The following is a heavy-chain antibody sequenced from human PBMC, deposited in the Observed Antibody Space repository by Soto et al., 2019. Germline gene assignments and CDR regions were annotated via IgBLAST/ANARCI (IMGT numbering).Heavy chain of an antibody. CDR3: ARDEGYYYGSG. Sequence: QVQLQESGPGLVKPSQTLSLTCTVSGGSITSGYYYWSWVRQPPGKGLEWIGYIYSSGKTYYNPSLKSRLPMSVDTSKNQFSLKLSSVTAADTAVYYCARDEGYYYGSGWGQGTLVTGSS. CDR1: GGSITSGYYY. D-gene: IGHD3-10*01. CDR2: IYSSGKT. J-gene: IGHJ4*02. V-gene: IGHV4-30-4*01.